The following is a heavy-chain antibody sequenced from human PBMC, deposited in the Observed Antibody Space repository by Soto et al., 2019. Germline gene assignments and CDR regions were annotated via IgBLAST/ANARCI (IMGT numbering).Heavy chain of an antibody. D-gene: IGHD5-12*01. J-gene: IGHJ4*02. Sequence: EVQLLDSGGGLVQPGGSLRLSCAASGFTFSTFAMSWVRQAPGKGLEWVSVISGSGHSTYYADSVKGRFTISRDNSKNTRYLQMNSLRAEDTAVYYCAKGRSGNYWGGYNFDYWGQGTLVIVSS. CDR3: AKGRSGNYWGGYNFDY. CDR2: ISGSGHST. CDR1: GFTFSTFA. V-gene: IGHV3-23*01.